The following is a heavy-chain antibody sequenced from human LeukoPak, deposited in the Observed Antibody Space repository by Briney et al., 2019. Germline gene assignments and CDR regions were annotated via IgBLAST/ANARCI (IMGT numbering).Heavy chain of an antibody. J-gene: IGHJ5*02. CDR3: ARDNSVGDNAWWFDP. V-gene: IGHV1-2*02. Sequence: GASVKVSCKASGYTFTGYYMHWVRQAPGQGLEWMGWINPNSGGTNYAQKFQGRVTMTRDTSISTAYMELSRLRSEDTAVYYCARDNSVGDNAWWFDPWGQGTLVIVSS. CDR2: INPNSGGT. CDR1: GYTFTGYY. D-gene: IGHD1-26*01.